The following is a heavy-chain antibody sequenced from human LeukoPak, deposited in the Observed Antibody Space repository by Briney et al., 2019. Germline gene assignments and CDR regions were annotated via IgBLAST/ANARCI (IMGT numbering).Heavy chain of an antibody. Sequence: GGSLRLSCAASTFSFSEYPMGWVRQAPGKGLEWVSGISAGGDGTYYADPVKGRFTISRDNAKNSLYLQMNSLRAEDTAVYYCASGRIAAAGSEEFDYWGQGTLVTVSS. CDR2: ISAGGDGT. CDR1: TFSFSEYP. V-gene: IGHV3-23*01. CDR3: ASGRIAAAGSEEFDY. J-gene: IGHJ4*02. D-gene: IGHD6-13*01.